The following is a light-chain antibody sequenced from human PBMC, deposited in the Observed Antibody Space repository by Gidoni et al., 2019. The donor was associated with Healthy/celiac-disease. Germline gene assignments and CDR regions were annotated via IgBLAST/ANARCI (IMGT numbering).Light chain of an antibody. CDR1: ELEDKY. J-gene: IGLJ2*01. Sequence: SYEVTQPPSLSVSPGQTARITCSGDELEDKYVCWYQQKAGQSPVLVIYHNDKRPSGIPERFSGSNSGNTATLTIGGTQAMDEADYFCQAWDSAIHVVFGGGTKLTVL. CDR3: QAWDSAIHVV. V-gene: IGLV3-1*01. CDR2: HND.